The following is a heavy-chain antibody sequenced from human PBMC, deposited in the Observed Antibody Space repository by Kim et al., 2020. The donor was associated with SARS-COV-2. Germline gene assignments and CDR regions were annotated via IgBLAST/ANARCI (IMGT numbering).Heavy chain of an antibody. CDR3: ASHGYSGYFDY. V-gene: IGHV5-10-1*01. CDR2: T. Sequence: TTYSTSFQGHVTVSADKSISTAYLQWSSLKASDTAMYYCASHGYSGYFDYWGQGTLVTVSS. J-gene: IGHJ4*02. D-gene: IGHD5-18*01.